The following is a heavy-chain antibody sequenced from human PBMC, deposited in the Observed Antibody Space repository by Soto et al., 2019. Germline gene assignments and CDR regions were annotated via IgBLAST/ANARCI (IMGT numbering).Heavy chain of an antibody. CDR2: INSDGSST. D-gene: IGHD3-10*01. CDR3: AGTYGYFDS. Sequence: GGSLRLSCAASGFTFSSYWMHWVRQAPGKGLVWVSRINSDGSSTSYADSVKGRFTISLNLTSVTAADTAFYYCTRVPMMYYGAGTYGYFDSWGQGTLVTVSS. CDR1: GFTFSSYW. J-gene: IGHJ4*02. V-gene: IGHV3-74*01.